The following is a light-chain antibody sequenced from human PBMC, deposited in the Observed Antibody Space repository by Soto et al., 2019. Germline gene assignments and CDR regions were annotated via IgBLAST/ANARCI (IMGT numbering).Light chain of an antibody. Sequence: QSVLTQPPSASGTPGQRVTISCSGSSSNIGSNTVNWYQQLPGTVPKLLIYRNNQRPSGVPDRFSGSKSGTSASLAISGLQSEDEADYYSAAWDDSLNGAVFGGGTQLTVL. CDR2: RNN. V-gene: IGLV1-44*01. J-gene: IGLJ7*01. CDR3: AAWDDSLNGAV. CDR1: SSNIGSNT.